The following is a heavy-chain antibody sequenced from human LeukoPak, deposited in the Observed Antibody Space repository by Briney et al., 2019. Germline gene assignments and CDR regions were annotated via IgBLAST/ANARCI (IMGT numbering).Heavy chain of an antibody. Sequence: SQTLSLTCAISGDSVSSNSAAWNWVRQSPSRGLEWLGRTYYRSKWYNDYAVSVKSRITINPDTSKNQFSLQLNSVTPEDTAVYYCAKPGLYCSGGSCYSHFDYWGQGTLVTVSS. V-gene: IGHV6-1*01. J-gene: IGHJ4*02. CDR1: GDSVSSNSAA. D-gene: IGHD2-15*01. CDR3: AKPGLYCSGGSCYSHFDY. CDR2: TYYRSKWYN.